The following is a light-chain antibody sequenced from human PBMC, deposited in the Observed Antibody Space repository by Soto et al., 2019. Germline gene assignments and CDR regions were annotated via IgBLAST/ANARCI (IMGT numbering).Light chain of an antibody. V-gene: IGKV2D-29*01. Sequence: IVMTQTPLSLSVTPGQTATISCKSSESLLHTDGKTYLHWYMQKPGQTPRLLIYEVSTRFSGVPDRISGSGSRTDFTLKISRVEADDVGVYYCLQTLQPIFSFGPGTKVHF. CDR2: EVS. J-gene: IGKJ3*01. CDR1: ESLLHTDGKTY. CDR3: LQTLQPIFS.